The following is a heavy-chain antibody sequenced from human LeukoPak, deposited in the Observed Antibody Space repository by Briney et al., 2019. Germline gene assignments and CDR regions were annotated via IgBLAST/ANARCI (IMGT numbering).Heavy chain of an antibody. J-gene: IGHJ4*02. Sequence: PGGSLRLSCAPSGFTFSSFDMHWVRQPPDKGLEWVAFIKFDGSQKYYADSVRGRFTVSRYNSRNMLYLQLDSLRDDDTAVYFCARRLPDSGSFSPDYWSWGTLVTVSS. D-gene: IGHD3-10*01. CDR2: IKFDGSQK. CDR1: GFTFSSFD. V-gene: IGHV3-30*02. CDR3: ARRLPDSGSFSPDY.